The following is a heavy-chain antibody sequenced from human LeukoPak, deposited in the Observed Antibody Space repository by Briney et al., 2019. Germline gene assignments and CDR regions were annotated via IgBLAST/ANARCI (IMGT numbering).Heavy chain of an antibody. CDR3: ARVREYYYDSSGYQGAFDI. J-gene: IGHJ3*02. V-gene: IGHV4-30-2*01. CDR2: IYHSGST. D-gene: IGHD3-22*01. CDR1: GGSISSGGYS. Sequence: SETLSLTCAVSGGSISSGGYSWSWIRQPPGKGLEWIGYIYHSGSTYYNPSLKSRVTISVDRSKNQFSLKLSSVTAADTAVYYCARVREYYYDSSGYQGAFDIWGQGTMVTVSS.